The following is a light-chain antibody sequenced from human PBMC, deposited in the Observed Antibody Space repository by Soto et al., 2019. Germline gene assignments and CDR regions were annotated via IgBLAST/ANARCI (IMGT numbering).Light chain of an antibody. CDR1: QSVSSN. CDR3: QQYNNWPPLT. J-gene: IGKJ4*01. V-gene: IGKV3-15*01. Sequence: EVVMTQSPATLSVSPGERATLSCRASQSVSSNLAWYQQKPGQAPRLLIYRASTRATGIPARFSGSWSGTEFTLTISSLQSEDFAVYYCQQYNNWPPLTFGGGTKVEIK. CDR2: RAS.